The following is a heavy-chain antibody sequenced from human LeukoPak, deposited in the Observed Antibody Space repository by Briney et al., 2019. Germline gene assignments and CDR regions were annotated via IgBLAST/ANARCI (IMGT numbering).Heavy chain of an antibody. CDR1: GFSLNNYG. D-gene: IGHD3-16*01. CDR2: ISWNGGKT. CDR3: AREDKGGVDY. V-gene: IGHV3-20*04. Sequence: PGGSLRLSCAASGFSLNNYGMTWVRQGPGRGLEWVSGISWNGGKTGYADSVQGRFTISRDNAKNSLFLQMNSLRAEDTALYYCAREDKGGVDYWGQGTLVTVSS. J-gene: IGHJ4*02.